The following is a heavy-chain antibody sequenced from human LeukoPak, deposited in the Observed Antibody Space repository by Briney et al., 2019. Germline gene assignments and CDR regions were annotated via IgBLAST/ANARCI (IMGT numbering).Heavy chain of an antibody. J-gene: IGHJ3*02. CDR1: GYSFTSYW. D-gene: IGHD3-22*01. CDR3: ARPSYYYDSSGYPPKGAFDI. CDR2: IYPGDSDT. Sequence: GESLKISCKGSGYSFTSYWIGWVRQMPGKGLEWMGIIYPGDSDTRYSPSFQGQVTISADKSISTAYLQWSSLKATDTGMYYCARPSYYYDSSGYPPKGAFDIWGQGTMVTVSS. V-gene: IGHV5-51*01.